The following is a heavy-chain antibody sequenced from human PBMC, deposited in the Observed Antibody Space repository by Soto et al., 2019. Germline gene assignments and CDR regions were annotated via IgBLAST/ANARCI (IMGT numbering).Heavy chain of an antibody. V-gene: IGHV1-2*02. J-gene: IGHJ4*02. CDR2: IGPESGAT. Sequence: ASVKVSCKASGYTFTGHYIHWVRQAPEQGPEWMGEIGPESGATRYAQKFQGRVTMTMDMSITTVYMELSNLSPDDTAVYYCGRGRSGQIVVFYWGQGTPVTVSS. D-gene: IGHD5-12*01. CDR3: GRGRSGQIVVFY. CDR1: GYTFTGHY.